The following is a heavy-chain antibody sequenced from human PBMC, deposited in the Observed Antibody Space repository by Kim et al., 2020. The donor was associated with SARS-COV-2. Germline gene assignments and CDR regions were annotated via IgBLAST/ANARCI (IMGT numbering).Heavy chain of an antibody. V-gene: IGHV3-7*01. CDR3: ARDWTTVTTPLFY. J-gene: IGHJ4*02. Sequence: GGSLRLSCAASGFTFSSYWMSWVRQAPGKGLEWVANIKQDGSEKYYVDSVKGRFTISRDNAKNSLYLQMNSLRAEDTAVYYCARDWTTVTTPLFYWGQGTLVTVSS. CDR2: IKQDGSEK. D-gene: IGHD4-17*01. CDR1: GFTFSSYW.